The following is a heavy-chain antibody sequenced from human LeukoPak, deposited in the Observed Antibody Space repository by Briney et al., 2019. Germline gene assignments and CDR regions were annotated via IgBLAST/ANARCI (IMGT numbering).Heavy chain of an antibody. CDR1: GFTFSSHG. J-gene: IGHJ4*02. CDR3: AKDATLFGDQYFDY. Sequence: PGGSLRLSCAASGFTFSSHGMQWARQAPGKGLEWVAVTSYDGSTKYYADSAKGRFNISRDNSKNTLYLQMNSLRVDDTAVYYCAKDATLFGDQYFDYWGQGTLVIVSS. D-gene: IGHD3-10*01. V-gene: IGHV3-30*18. CDR2: TSYDGSTK.